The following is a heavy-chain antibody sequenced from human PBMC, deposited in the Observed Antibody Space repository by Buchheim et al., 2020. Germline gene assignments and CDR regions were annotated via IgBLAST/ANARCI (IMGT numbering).Heavy chain of an antibody. CDR3: ARDLSSSWYDYYYYGMDV. Sequence: QVQLVESGGGVVQPGRSLRLSCAASGFTFSSYGMHWVRQAPGKGLEWVAVIWYDGSNKYYADSVTGRLTISRDNSKNTLYFKMNSLRAEDTAVYYCARDLSSSWYDYYYYGMDVWGQGTT. V-gene: IGHV3-33*01. CDR1: GFTFSSYG. CDR2: IWYDGSNK. J-gene: IGHJ6*02. D-gene: IGHD6-13*01.